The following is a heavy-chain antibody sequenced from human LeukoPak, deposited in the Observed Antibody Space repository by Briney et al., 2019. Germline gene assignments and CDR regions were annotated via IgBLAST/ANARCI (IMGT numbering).Heavy chain of an antibody. CDR3: ARHTRPGCSGYENTFDI. CDR2: FYDSGST. V-gene: IGHV4-39*01. CDR1: GGSIRSRNYY. Sequence: SETLSLTCTVSGGSIRSRNYYWDWIRQPPGKGLEWIGNFYDSGSTYYNPSLKSRVTISGDTSKNQFSLKLTSVTAADTAVYYCARHTRPGCSGYENTFDIWGQGTMVTVSS. J-gene: IGHJ3*02. D-gene: IGHD5-12*01.